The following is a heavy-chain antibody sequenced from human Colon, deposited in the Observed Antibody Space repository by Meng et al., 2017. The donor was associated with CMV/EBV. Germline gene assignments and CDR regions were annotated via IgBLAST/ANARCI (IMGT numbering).Heavy chain of an antibody. J-gene: IGHJ3*02. Sequence: GGSLRLSCAASGFAFNTFAMSWVRQAPGKGLEWVSIIYRSGTSTYYADSVRGRFTISRDDSKNFLYLQMNSLRAEDTAVYYCARDAAVMGIDDASDIWGQGTMVTVSS. D-gene: IGHD6-25*01. CDR1: GFAFNTFA. V-gene: IGHV3-23*03. CDR3: ARDAAVMGIDDASDI. CDR2: IYRSGTST.